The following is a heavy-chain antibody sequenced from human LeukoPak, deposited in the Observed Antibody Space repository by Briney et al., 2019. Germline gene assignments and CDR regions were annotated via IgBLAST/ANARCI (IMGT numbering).Heavy chain of an antibody. CDR1: GFTFSMYW. CDR3: ARDGMGVIKAFDI. J-gene: IGHJ3*02. CDR2: IKQDGSEK. Sequence: PGGSLRLSCTASGFTFSMYWMSWVRQAPGKGLEWVANIKQDGSEKYYVDSVKGRFTISRDNAKNSLYLQMNSLRAEGTAVYYCARDGMGVIKAFDIWGQGAMVTVSS. D-gene: IGHD3-10*01. V-gene: IGHV3-7*05.